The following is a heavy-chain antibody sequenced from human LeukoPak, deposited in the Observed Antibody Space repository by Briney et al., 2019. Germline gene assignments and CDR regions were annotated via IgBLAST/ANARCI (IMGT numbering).Heavy chain of an antibody. CDR1: GFTFDDYG. CDR2: INWNGGST. CDR3: ARVIRGSSPNAYYYYMDV. D-gene: IGHD6-13*01. V-gene: IGHV3-20*04. J-gene: IGHJ6*03. Sequence: GGSLRLSCAASGFTFDDYGMSWVRQAPGKGLEWVSGINWNGGSTGYAASVKGRFTISRDNAKNSLYLQMNSLRAEDTALYYCARVIRGSSPNAYYYYMDVWGKGTTVTVSS.